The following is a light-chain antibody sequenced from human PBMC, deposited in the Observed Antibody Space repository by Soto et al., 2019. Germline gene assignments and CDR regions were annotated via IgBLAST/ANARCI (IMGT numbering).Light chain of an antibody. CDR3: QQYDSWPLT. Sequence: EIVMTQSPATLSVFPGERVTLSCRASQSISSNLAWYQQKPGQAPRLLIYPASTRATDIPYRFSGSGSGTEFTLTISSLQPEDFAVYFCQQYDSWPLTFGGGTKVEIK. J-gene: IGKJ4*01. CDR1: QSISSN. CDR2: PAS. V-gene: IGKV3-15*01.